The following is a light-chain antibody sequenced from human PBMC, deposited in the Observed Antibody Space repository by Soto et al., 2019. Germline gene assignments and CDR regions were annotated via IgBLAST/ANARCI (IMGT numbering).Light chain of an antibody. Sequence: QSVLTQPASVSGSPGQSITISCTGTSSDLAIYNYVSWYPKQPGKAPKLILYQVTNRPSGVSNRFSGSSSGTTASLTISGLQAEDEADYYCSSYTDSSNYVFGTGTKVT. CDR1: SSDLAIYNY. V-gene: IGLV2-14*01. CDR3: SSYTDSSNYV. J-gene: IGLJ1*01. CDR2: QVT.